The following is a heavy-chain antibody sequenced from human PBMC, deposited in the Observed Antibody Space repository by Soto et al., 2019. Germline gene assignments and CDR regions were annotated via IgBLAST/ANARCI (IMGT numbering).Heavy chain of an antibody. J-gene: IGHJ4*02. Sequence: GGSLRLSCAASGFTFSSYGMHWVRQAPGKGLEWVAVIWYDGSNKYYADSVKGRFTISRDNSKNTLYLQMNSLRAEDTAVYYCARDSGSYDFDYWGQGTLVTVSS. CDR3: ARDSGSYDFDY. CDR2: IWYDGSNK. CDR1: GFTFSSYG. V-gene: IGHV3-33*01. D-gene: IGHD1-26*01.